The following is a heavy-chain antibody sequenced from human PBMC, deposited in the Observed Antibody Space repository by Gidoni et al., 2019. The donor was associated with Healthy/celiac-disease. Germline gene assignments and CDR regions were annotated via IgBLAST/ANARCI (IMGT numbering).Heavy chain of an antibody. D-gene: IGHD3-22*01. CDR3: ARRPYDSSGYSYYYYGMDV. J-gene: IGHJ6*02. Sequence: QVQLVQSGAEVKKPGASVKVSCKASGYTFTSSYMHWVRQVPGQGLEWMGIINPSGGSTRYAQKFQGRVNMTRDTSTSTVYMELSSLRSEDTDVYYCARRPYDSSGYSYYYYGMDVWGQGTTVTDSS. CDR1: GYTFTSSY. V-gene: IGHV1-46*01. CDR2: INPSGGST.